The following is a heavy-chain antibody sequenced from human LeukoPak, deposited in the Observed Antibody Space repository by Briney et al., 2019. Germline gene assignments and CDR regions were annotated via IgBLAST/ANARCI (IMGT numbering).Heavy chain of an antibody. CDR3: AKRGIPPYSSGYYYFDY. D-gene: IGHD6-19*01. V-gene: IGHV3-23*01. CDR2: ISGSGGST. Sequence: AGGSLRLSCAASGFTFSSYAMSWVRQAPGKGLEWVSAISGSGGSTYYADSVKGRFTVSRDNSKNTLYLQMNSLRAEDTAVYYCAKRGIPPYSSGYYYFDYWGQGTLVTVSS. J-gene: IGHJ4*02. CDR1: GFTFSSYA.